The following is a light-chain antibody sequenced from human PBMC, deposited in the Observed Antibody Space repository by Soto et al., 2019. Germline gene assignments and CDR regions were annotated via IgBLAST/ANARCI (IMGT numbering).Light chain of an antibody. J-gene: IGLJ2*01. CDR1: SGHSSYA. CDR2: LNSDGSH. CDR3: QTWGTGSGV. Sequence: QLVLTQSPSASASLGASVKLTRTLSSGHSSYAIAWHQQQPEKGPRYLMKLNSDGSHRKGDGIPDRFSGSSSGAEHYLTSSILLSEYEADYHCQTWGTGSGVFGGGTQLTVL. V-gene: IGLV4-69*01.